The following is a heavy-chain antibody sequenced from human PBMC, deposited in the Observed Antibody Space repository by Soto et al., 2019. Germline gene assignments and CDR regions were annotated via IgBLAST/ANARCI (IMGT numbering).Heavy chain of an antibody. Sequence: EVQLLESGGGLVQPGGSLRLSCAASGFTFSSYAMSWVRQAPGKGLEWVSAISGSGGSTYYADSVKGRFTISRDNSKNTLYLQMNSLRGEDTAVYYCAKIRYCGGDCAPQGAFDIWGQGTMVTVSS. CDR2: ISGSGGST. CDR3: AKIRYCGGDCAPQGAFDI. V-gene: IGHV3-23*01. J-gene: IGHJ3*02. D-gene: IGHD2-21*02. CDR1: GFTFSSYA.